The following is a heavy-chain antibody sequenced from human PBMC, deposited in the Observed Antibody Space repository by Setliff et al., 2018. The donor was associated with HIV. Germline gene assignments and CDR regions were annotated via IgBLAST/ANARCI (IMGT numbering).Heavy chain of an antibody. CDR2: IYTSGST. V-gene: IGHV4-59*10. J-gene: IGHJ5*02. CDR3: ARSYYYDNSGSFGWFDP. CDR1: GGSFSGYS. Sequence: SETLSLTCAVYGGSFSGYSWSWLRQPPGKGLEWIGHIYTSGSTNYNPSLKSRVTISVDTSKNQFSLKVKSVTAADTAVYYCARSYYYDNSGSFGWFDPWGQGTLVTVSS. D-gene: IGHD3-22*01.